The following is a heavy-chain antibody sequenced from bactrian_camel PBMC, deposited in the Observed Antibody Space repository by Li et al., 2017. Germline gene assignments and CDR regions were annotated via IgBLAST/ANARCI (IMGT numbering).Heavy chain of an antibody. CDR2: IYIAFRPDDQRT. V-gene: IGHV3S25*01. J-gene: IGHJ4*01. D-gene: IGHD6*01. CDR1: GYTYRSIC. CDR3: AEGRGSRGEHCYSLNY. Sequence: ESGGGSVQPGGSLRLSCAASGYTYRSICMGWFRQAPGKEREAVATIYIAFRPDDQRTYYADSVKGRFTISQDSARNTVYLQMNNLQPEDTATYYCAEGRGSRGEHCYSLNYWGQGTQVTVS.